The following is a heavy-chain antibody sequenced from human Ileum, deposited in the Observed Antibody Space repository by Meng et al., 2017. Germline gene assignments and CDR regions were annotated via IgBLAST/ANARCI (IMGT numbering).Heavy chain of an antibody. CDR3: ARRTQSTGTALGY. D-gene: IGHD1-1*01. J-gene: IGHJ4*02. CDR1: GFIFSSYD. CDR2: MNPNSGNT. V-gene: IGHV1-8*01. Sequence: QVQLVHSGPDVKKPGASVTVSCKASGFIFSSYDINWVRQAPRQGLEWMGWMNPNSGNTGFAQKFQDRITMTRDTSINTAYMELSSLTSEDAAVYYCARRTQSTGTALGYWGQGTLVTVSS.